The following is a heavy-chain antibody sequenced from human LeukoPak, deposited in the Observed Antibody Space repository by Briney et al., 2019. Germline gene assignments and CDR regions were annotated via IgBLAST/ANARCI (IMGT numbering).Heavy chain of an antibody. J-gene: IGHJ4*02. CDR3: ARVYYYDSSGYYYSTLGY. CDR1: GFTFSSYS. D-gene: IGHD3-22*01. CDR2: IGSSSYTI. V-gene: IGHV3-48*01. Sequence: GGSLRLSCAASGFTFSSYSMNWVRQAPGKGLEWVSYIGSSSYTIYYADSLKGRFTISRDNAKNSLFLQMNSLRAEDTAVYYCARVYYYDSSGYYYSTLGYWGQGTLVTVSS.